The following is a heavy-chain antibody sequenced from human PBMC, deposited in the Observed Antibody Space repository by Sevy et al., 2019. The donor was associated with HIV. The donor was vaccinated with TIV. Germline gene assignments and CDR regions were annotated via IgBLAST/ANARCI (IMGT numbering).Heavy chain of an antibody. CDR1: GFTFSSYG. J-gene: IGHJ4*02. CDR3: AKDLYYYGSGSYFFDY. D-gene: IGHD3-10*01. CDR2: ISYDGSNK. V-gene: IGHV3-30*18. Sequence: GGSLRLSCAASGFTFSSYGMLWVRQAPGKGLEWVAVISYDGSNKYYADSVKGRFTISRDNSKNTLYLQMNSLRAEDTAVYYCAKDLYYYGSGSYFFDYWGQGTLVTVSS.